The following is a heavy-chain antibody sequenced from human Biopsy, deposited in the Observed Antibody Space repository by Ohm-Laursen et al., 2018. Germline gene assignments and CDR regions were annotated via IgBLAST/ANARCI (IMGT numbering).Heavy chain of an antibody. J-gene: IGHJ4*02. CDR2: IIPILRTT. CDR1: TGTFDSFG. D-gene: IGHD2-15*01. V-gene: IGHV1-69*04. CDR3: ARDANGYQLPCDD. Sequence: ASVKVSCKTSTGTFDSFGATWVRQAPGQGLEWMGRIIPILRTTTYAPKFQGTVTFTADKSSSTAYLDLSSLTSEDTAMFYCARDANGYQLPCDDWGQGTLVTVSS.